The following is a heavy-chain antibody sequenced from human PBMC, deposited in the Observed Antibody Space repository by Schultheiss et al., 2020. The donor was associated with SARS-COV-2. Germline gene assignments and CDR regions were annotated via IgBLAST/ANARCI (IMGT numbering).Heavy chain of an antibody. CDR3: ARVVPYYDILTGYSPAAFDI. V-gene: IGHV4-59*01. CDR1: GGSISSYY. D-gene: IGHD3-9*01. Sequence: SQTLSLTCTVSGGSISSYYWSWIRQPPGKGLEWIGSIYHSGSTYYNPSLKSRVTISVDTSKNQFSLKLSSVTAADTAVYYCARVVPYYDILTGYSPAAFDIWGQGTMVTVSS. CDR2: IYHSGST. J-gene: IGHJ3*02.